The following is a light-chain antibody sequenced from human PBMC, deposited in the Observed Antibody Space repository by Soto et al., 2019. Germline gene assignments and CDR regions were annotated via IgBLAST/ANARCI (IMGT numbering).Light chain of an antibody. V-gene: IGLV3-1*01. CDR2: QDS. CDR1: KLGDKY. CDR3: QAWDSSTVV. J-gene: IGLJ2*01. Sequence: YELTQPPSVSVSPGQTASITCSGDKLGDKYACWYQQKSGQSPVLVIYQDSKRPSGIPERFSGSNSGNTATLTISGTQAMDEADYYCQAWDSSTVVFGGGTKLTVL.